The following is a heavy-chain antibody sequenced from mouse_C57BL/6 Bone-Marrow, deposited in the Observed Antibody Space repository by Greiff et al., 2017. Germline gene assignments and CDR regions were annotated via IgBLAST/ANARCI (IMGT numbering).Heavy chain of an antibody. CDR1: GYTFTSYW. D-gene: IGHD1-1*01. J-gene: IGHJ3*01. V-gene: IGHV1-59*01. CDR2: IDPSDSYT. CDR3: ARAGVYYCSRLAWFAY. Sequence: QVQLKQPGAELVRPGTSVKLSCKASGYTFTSYWMHWVKQRPGQGLEWIGVIDPSDSYTNYNQKFKGKATLTVDTSSSTAYMQLSSLTSVDSAVYYCARAGVYYCSRLAWFAYWGQGTLVTVSA.